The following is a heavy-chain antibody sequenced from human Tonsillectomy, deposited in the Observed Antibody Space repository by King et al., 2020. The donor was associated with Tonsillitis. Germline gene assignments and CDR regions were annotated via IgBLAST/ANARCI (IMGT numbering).Heavy chain of an antibody. Sequence: VQLVESGGGLVQPGGALRLTFAASGFTFSSYAMSWVRQAPGKGLEWVSAISGSGGSTYYSASVKGRLTNSRDISKNTLYRQMNSLRAEETAVYYCAKDTAITIFGVKLEFDYWGQGTLVTVSS. J-gene: IGHJ4*02. CDR1: GFTFSSYA. CDR3: AKDTAITIFGVKLEFDY. D-gene: IGHD3-3*01. V-gene: IGHV3-23*04. CDR2: ISGSGGST.